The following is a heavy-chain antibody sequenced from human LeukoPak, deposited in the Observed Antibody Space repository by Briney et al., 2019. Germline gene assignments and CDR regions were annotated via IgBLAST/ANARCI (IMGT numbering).Heavy chain of an antibody. J-gene: IGHJ4*02. D-gene: IGHD4-17*01. CDR1: GDSISGYY. CDR2: IFHSGST. Sequence: SETLSLTCTVSGDSISGYYWSWVRQPPGKGLEWIGYIFHSGSTKYNPSLESRVTISIDTSKNQFSLRLSSVTAADTAVCYCARLATYGDFSDWGQGTLVTDPS. V-gene: IGHV4-59*08. CDR3: ARLATYGDFSD.